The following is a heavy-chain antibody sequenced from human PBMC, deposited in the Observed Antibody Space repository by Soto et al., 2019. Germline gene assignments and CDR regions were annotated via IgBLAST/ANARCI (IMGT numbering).Heavy chain of an antibody. CDR2: ISSSSSTI. V-gene: IGHV3-48*01. Sequence: PGGSLRHSCAASGLTFSSYSMSWVRQATGKGLEWVSYISSSSSTIYYADSVKGRFTISRDNAKNSLYLQMNSLRAEDTAVYYCARVGWELHRGKYYYGIDVWGQGTMVTVSS. CDR1: GLTFSSYS. CDR3: ARVGWELHRGKYYYGIDV. J-gene: IGHJ6*02. D-gene: IGHD1-26*01.